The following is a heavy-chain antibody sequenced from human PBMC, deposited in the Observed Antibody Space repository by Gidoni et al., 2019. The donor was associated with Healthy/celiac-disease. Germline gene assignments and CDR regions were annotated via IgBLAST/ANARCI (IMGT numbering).Heavy chain of an antibody. CDR1: GFTLRNAW. D-gene: IGHD2-2*03. CDR2: IKSKTDGGTT. J-gene: IGHJ4*02. Sequence: EVQLVESGGGLVKPGGSLRLSWAASGFTLRNAWMCWVGQAPGKGLGWVGRIKSKTDGGTTDYAAPVKGRFTISRDDSKNTLYLQMNSLKTEDTAVYYCTTDGLFRHGYEDYWGQGTLVTVSS. V-gene: IGHV3-15*01. CDR3: TTDGLFRHGYEDY.